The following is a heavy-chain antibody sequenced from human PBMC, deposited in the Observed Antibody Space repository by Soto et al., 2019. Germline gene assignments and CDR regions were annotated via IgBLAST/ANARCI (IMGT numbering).Heavy chain of an antibody. J-gene: IGHJ4*02. V-gene: IGHV4-39*01. Sequence: KTSETLSLTCTVSGGSISSSSYYWGWIRQPPGKGLEWIGSIYYSGSTYYNPSLKSRVTISVDTSKNQFSLKLSSVTAADTAVYYCARLRRPRYYDSSGYLFDYWGQGTLVTVSS. CDR3: ARLRRPRYYDSSGYLFDY. D-gene: IGHD3-22*01. CDR1: GGSISSSSYY. CDR2: IYYSGST.